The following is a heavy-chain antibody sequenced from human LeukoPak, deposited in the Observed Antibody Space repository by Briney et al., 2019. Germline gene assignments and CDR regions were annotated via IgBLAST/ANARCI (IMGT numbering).Heavy chain of an antibody. CDR3: ARKGARYQLLYWFDP. CDR2: MNPNSGNT. J-gene: IGHJ5*02. Sequence: GASVKVSCKASGYTFTSYDINWVRQATGQGLEWMGWMNPNSGNTGYARKFQGRVTMTRNTSISTAYMELSSLRSEDTAVYYCARKGARYQLLYWFDPWGRGTLVTVSS. D-gene: IGHD2-2*01. V-gene: IGHV1-8*01. CDR1: GYTFTSYD.